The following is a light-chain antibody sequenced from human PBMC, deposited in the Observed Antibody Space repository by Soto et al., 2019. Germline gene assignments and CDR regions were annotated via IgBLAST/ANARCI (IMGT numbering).Light chain of an antibody. CDR2: FAS. V-gene: IGKV3-15*01. CDR1: QSVSTN. J-gene: IGKJ1*01. Sequence: VITQSPATRSVSPGERASLSCRASQSVSTNLAWYQQKPGQPPRLLIYFASTRATAVPARLTAGGSGTEFTLTISSLQSDDLAVYYCQQYDKWPRTFGQGTKVDIK. CDR3: QQYDKWPRT.